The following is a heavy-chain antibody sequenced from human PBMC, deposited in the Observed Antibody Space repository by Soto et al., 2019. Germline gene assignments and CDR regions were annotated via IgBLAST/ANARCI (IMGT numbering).Heavy chain of an antibody. V-gene: IGHV4-4*02. CDR1: GGSISSSNW. Sequence: SETLSLTCAVSGGSISSSNWWSWVRQPPGKGLEWIGEIYHSGSTNYNPSLKSRVTISVDKSKNQFSLKLSSVTAADTAVYYCASLSPRSYYYDSSGYYHGRDYFDYWGQGTLVTVS. CDR3: ASLSPRSYYYDSSGYYHGRDYFDY. CDR2: IYHSGST. D-gene: IGHD3-22*01. J-gene: IGHJ4*02.